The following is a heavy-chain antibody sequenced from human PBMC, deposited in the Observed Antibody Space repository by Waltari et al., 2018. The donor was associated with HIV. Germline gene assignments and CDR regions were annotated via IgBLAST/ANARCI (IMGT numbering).Heavy chain of an antibody. D-gene: IGHD3-16*02. J-gene: IGHJ4*02. CDR1: DYSISRGYY. V-gene: IGHV4-38-2*01. Sequence: QVQLQESGPGLVKPSETLSLPCVASDYSISRGYYWGWIRQPPGKGLEWIGNIYHSGNTYYNPSLMSRGTISVDTSKNQFSRRLSSVTAADTAVDYCASAFIEYFDYWGQGTLVTVSS. CDR2: IYHSGNT. CDR3: ASAFIEYFDY.